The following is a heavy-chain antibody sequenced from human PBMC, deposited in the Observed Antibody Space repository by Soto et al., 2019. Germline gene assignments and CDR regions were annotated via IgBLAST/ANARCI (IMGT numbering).Heavy chain of an antibody. CDR2: IYYSGGT. J-gene: IGHJ6*02. D-gene: IGHD2-2*01. Sequence: SETLSLTYTVSVGSVSSYYWSWIRHPPVRGLEWIVYIYYSGGTTYNPSLKSGVTIPVSTSKTQSSLNLTSVPAADRAGYYCAREYQLQIGPSLYYYGMDVWGQGTTVTVSS. CDR1: VGSVSSYY. V-gene: IGHV4-59*02. CDR3: AREYQLQIGPSLYYYGMDV.